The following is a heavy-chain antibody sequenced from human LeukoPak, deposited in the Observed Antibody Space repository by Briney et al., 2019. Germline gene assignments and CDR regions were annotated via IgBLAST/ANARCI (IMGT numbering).Heavy chain of an antibody. Sequence: SVKVSCKASGGTFSSYAISWVRQAPGQGLEWMGGIIPIFGTANYAQKFQGRVTITADKSTSTAYMELSSLRAEDTAVYYCTTGPPREFVVFDYWGQGTLVTVSS. V-gene: IGHV1-69*06. J-gene: IGHJ4*02. D-gene: IGHD3-10*01. CDR1: GGTFSSYA. CDR3: TTGPPREFVVFDY. CDR2: IIPIFGTA.